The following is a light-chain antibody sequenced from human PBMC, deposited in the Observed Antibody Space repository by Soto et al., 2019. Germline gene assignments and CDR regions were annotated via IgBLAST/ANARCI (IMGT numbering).Light chain of an antibody. Sequence: QSALTQPPSASGSPGQSVTISCTGTSSDVGGYNDVSWYQQHPGKAPKLMIYEVNKRPSGVPDRFSGSRSGNTASLTVSGLQAEDEADYYCASHAGRKNIIFGGGTKLTVL. J-gene: IGLJ2*01. CDR2: EVN. CDR1: SSDVGGYND. CDR3: ASHAGRKNII. V-gene: IGLV2-8*01.